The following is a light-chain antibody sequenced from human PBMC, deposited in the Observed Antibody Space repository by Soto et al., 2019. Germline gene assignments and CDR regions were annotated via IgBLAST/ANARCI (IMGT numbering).Light chain of an antibody. CDR3: SSYTSSSTPYV. CDR2: DVT. V-gene: IGLV2-14*01. J-gene: IGLJ1*01. Sequence: QSALTQPASVSGSPGQSITISCTGTSSDVGGYNYVSWYQQHPVKAHKLMIYDVTNRPSGVSDRFSGSKSGNTASLTISGLQAEDEADYYCSSYTSSSTPYVFGTGTKVIVL. CDR1: SSDVGGYNY.